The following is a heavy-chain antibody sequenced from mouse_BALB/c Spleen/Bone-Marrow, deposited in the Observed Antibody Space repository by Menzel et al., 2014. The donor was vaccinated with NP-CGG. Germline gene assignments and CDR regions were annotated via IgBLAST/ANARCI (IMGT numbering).Heavy chain of an antibody. CDR2: IDPANGNT. D-gene: IGHD2-4*01. CDR3: AVYDYEGFAY. Sequence: EVQLQQYGAELVKPGASVKLSCTASGFNIKDTYMHWVKQRPEQGLEWIGRIDPANGNTKYDPKFQGKATITADTSSNTAYLQLISLTSEDTAVYYCAVYDYEGFAYWGQGTLVTVSA. J-gene: IGHJ3*01. CDR1: GFNIKDTY. V-gene: IGHV14-3*02.